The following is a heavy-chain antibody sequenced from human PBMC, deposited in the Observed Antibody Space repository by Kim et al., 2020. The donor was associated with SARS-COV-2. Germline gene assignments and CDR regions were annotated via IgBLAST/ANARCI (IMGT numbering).Heavy chain of an antibody. V-gene: IGHV3-23*01. D-gene: IGHD3-3*01. Sequence: DSVKGRFTIPRDNSKNTLYLQMNSLRAEDTAVYYCARPVTIFGVADAFDIWGQGTMVTVSS. J-gene: IGHJ3*02. CDR3: ARPVTIFGVADAFDI.